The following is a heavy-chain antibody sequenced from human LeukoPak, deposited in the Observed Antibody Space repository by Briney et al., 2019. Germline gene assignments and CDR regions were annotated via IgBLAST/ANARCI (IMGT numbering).Heavy chain of an antibody. CDR2: IKSTTDGWTT. J-gene: IGHJ4*02. CDR1: GFTFSSFA. CDR3: TPERTRPMVRGEYWGYFEC. V-gene: IGHV3-15*01. Sequence: GGSLRLSCAASGFTFSSFAMTWVRHAPGMGLEWLARIKSTTDGWTTDYAAPVKGRFSISRDDSKNTVYLQMNSLKTEDTAVYYCTPERTRPMVRGEYWGYFECWGQGTLVTVSS. D-gene: IGHD3-10*01.